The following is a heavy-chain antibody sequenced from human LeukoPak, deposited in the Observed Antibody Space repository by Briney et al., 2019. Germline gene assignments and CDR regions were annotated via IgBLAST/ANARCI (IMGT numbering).Heavy chain of an antibody. J-gene: IGHJ4*02. V-gene: IGHV1-46*01. CDR3: ARRYYDTSGGLGY. CDR2: INPSGGST. D-gene: IGHD3-22*01. Sequence: ASVKVSCKASGYTFSSYYMHWVRQAPGQRLEWMGIINPSGGSTSFAQKFQGRVSLTRDLSTSTVYMELSGLRSEDTAVYFCARRYYDTSGGLGYWGQGTLVTVSS. CDR1: GYTFSSYY.